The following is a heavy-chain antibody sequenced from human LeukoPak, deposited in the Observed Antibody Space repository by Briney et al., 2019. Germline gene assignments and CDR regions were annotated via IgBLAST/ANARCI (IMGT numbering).Heavy chain of an antibody. D-gene: IGHD6-19*01. CDR3: ARDSTSGWPLFDY. CDR1: CGSLHSLY. J-gene: IGHJ4*02. CDR2: IYTSGST. V-gene: IGHV4-4*07. Sequence: KPSENPSLPRTVSCGSLHSLYWGWIRQPARKGLGWDGRIYTSGSTNYNPSLKSRVTMSVDTSKNQFSLKLSSVTAADTAVYYCARDSTSGWPLFDYWGQGILVTVSS.